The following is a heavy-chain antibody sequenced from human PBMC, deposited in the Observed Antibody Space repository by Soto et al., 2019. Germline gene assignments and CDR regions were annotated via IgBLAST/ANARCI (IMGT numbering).Heavy chain of an antibody. CDR2: IDNSGKT. CDR1: DGCISTYF. D-gene: IGHD3-3*01. J-gene: IGHJ4*02. Sequence: XATLSLPCTLCDGCISTYFCNWIRQPAGKGLEWIGRIDNSGKTNYNTSLKSRDTISADTSRNQFSLKLNSVTAADRPLYYCGRGGQDFWSGHFDYWGQGAMFTVSS. CDR3: GRGGQDFWSGHFDY. V-gene: IGHV4-4*07.